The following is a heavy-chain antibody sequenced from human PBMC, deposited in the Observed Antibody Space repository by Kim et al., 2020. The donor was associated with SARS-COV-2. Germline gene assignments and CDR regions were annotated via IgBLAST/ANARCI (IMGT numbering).Heavy chain of an antibody. CDR1: GFTFTSSA. CDR3: AADFGYYDILTGYSGWFDP. J-gene: IGHJ5*02. Sequence: SVKVSCKASGFTFTSSAVQWVRQARGQRLEWIGWIVVGSGNTNYAQKFQERVTITRDMSTSTAYMELSSLRSEDTAVYYCAADFGYYDILTGYSGWFDPWGQGTLVTVSS. CDR2: IVVGSGNT. D-gene: IGHD3-9*01. V-gene: IGHV1-58*01.